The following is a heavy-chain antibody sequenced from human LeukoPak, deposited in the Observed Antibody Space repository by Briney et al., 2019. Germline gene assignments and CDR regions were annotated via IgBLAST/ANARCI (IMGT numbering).Heavy chain of an antibody. D-gene: IGHD3-10*01. J-gene: IGHJ3*02. V-gene: IGHV3-53*01. CDR3: ARSPGAHITVVLDI. CDR1: GFTVSSNY. CDR2: IYSGGST. Sequence: GGSLRLSCAASGFTVSSNYMSGVRQAPGKGLEWVSVIYSGGSTYYADSVKGRFTISRDNSNNTLFLQVNSLRAEDTAVYYCARSPGAHITVVLDISGQGTMVTVSS.